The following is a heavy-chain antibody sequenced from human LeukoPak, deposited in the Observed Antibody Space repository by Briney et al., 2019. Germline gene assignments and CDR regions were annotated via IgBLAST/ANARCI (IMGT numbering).Heavy chain of an antibody. CDR1: GYILTSCS. CDR2: IYPGDSDT. Sequence: GESLKISCKCSGYILTSCSIGWVRQMPGKGLEWMGIIYPGDSDTRYSPSFQGQVTISADKSISTAYLQWSSLKASDTAMYYCARLTVRGYYDSSGYPSDAFDIWGQGTMVTVSS. V-gene: IGHV5-51*01. D-gene: IGHD3-22*01. J-gene: IGHJ3*02. CDR3: ARLTVRGYYDSSGYPSDAFDI.